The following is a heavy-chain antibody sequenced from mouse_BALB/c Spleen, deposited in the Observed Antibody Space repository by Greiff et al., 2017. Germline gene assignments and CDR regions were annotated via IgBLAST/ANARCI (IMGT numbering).Heavy chain of an antibody. CDR2: IDPENGNT. V-gene: IGHV14-1*02. CDR3: ARGGREVAY. CDR1: GFNIKDYY. J-gene: IGHJ3*01. Sequence: VQLKESGAELVRPGALVKLSCKASGFNIKDYYMHWVKQRPEQGLEWIGWIDPENGNTIYDPKFQGKASITADTSSNTAYLQLSSLTSEDTAVYYCARGGREVAYWGQGTLVTVSA.